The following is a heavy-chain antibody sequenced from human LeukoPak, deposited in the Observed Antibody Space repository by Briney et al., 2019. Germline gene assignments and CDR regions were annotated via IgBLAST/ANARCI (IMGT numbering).Heavy chain of an antibody. Sequence: GGSLRLSCAASGFTSEDFGMTWVRQVPGKGLEWVSSISSSSSYIYYADSVKGRFTISRDNAKNSLYLQMNSLKTEDTAVYYCTTDGSYHNAALWGQGTLVTVSS. D-gene: IGHD1-26*01. CDR3: TTDGSYHNAAL. CDR1: GFTSEDFG. J-gene: IGHJ4*02. V-gene: IGHV3-21*03. CDR2: ISSSSSYI.